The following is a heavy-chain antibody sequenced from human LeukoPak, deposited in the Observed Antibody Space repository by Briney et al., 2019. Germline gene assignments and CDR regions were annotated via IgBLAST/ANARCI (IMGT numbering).Heavy chain of an antibody. V-gene: IGHV3-30-3*01. D-gene: IGHD2-2*01. CDR3: ARDIVVVPAGLYYYVMDV. CDR1: GFTFSSYA. J-gene: IGHJ6*02. CDR2: ISYDGSNE. Sequence: GGSLRPSCAASGFTFSSYAMHWVRQAPGKGLEWVAFISYDGSNEYYADSVKGRFTISRDNSKNTLYLQMNSLRTEDTAVYYCARDIVVVPAGLYYYVMDVWGQGTTVTVSS.